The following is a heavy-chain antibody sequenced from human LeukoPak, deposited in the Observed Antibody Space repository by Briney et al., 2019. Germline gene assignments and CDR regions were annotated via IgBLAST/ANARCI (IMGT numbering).Heavy chain of an antibody. CDR3: ARLVGYCGGDCYPFHFDY. CDR1: GGSISSYY. Sequence: SETLSLTCTVSGGSISSYYWSWIRQPPGKGLEWIGYISYSGSTNYNPSLKSRVTISVDTSKNQFSLRLSSVTAADTAVYYCARLVGYCGGDCYPFHFDYWGQGTLVTVSS. CDR2: ISYSGST. V-gene: IGHV4-59*01. D-gene: IGHD2-21*02. J-gene: IGHJ4*02.